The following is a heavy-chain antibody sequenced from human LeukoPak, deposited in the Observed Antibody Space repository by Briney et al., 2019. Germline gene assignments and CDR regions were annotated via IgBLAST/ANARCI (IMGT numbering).Heavy chain of an antibody. CDR1: GYTFTSYD. Sequence: ASVKVSCKASGYTFTSYDINWVRQATGQGLEWMGWMNPNSGNTGYAQEFQGRVTMTRNTSISTAYMELSSLRSEDTAVYYCARGDLIVGVHFDYWGQGTLVTVSS. CDR3: ARGDLIVGVHFDY. J-gene: IGHJ4*02. CDR2: MNPNSGNT. D-gene: IGHD1-26*01. V-gene: IGHV1-8*01.